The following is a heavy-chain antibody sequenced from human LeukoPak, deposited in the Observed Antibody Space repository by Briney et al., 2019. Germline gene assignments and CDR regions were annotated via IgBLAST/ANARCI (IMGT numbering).Heavy chain of an antibody. D-gene: IGHD2-2*01. CDR3: TKRVVPAGSSGRDHYALDV. CDR2: IWYDGSNK. Sequence: GGSLRLSCVASGITFSNYGMHWVRQAPGKGLEWVAGIWYDGSNKNYVDSVKGRFTISRDNSKNTLFLDMNSLRVEDTGVYFCTKRVVPAGSSGRDHYALDVWGQGTTVTVSS. J-gene: IGHJ6*02. V-gene: IGHV3-33*06. CDR1: GITFSNYG.